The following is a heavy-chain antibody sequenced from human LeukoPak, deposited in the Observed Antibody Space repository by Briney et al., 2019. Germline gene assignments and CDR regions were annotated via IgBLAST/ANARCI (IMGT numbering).Heavy chain of an antibody. D-gene: IGHD1-14*01. CDR3: ATQQGGNPAY. CDR1: GFTFSDYS. V-gene: IGHV3-21*01. CDR2: ISSSTSYI. J-gene: IGHJ4*02. Sequence: PGGSLRLSCAASGFTFSDYSMNWVRQAPGKGLEWVSSISSSTSYIFYADSMKGRFTISRDNAKNMLYLQVNSLRAEDTAVYHCATQQGGNPAYWGQGTLVTVSS.